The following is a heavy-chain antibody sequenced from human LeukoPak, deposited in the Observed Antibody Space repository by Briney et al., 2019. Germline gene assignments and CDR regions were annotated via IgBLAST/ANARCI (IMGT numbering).Heavy chain of an antibody. V-gene: IGHV4-61*02. J-gene: IGHJ4*02. CDR3: ARGVGIAATSDY. CDR1: GGSISSSSYY. CDR2: VFTSGST. Sequence: SETLSLTCTVSGGSISSSSYYWGWIRQPPGKGLEWIGRVFTSGSTNYNPSLKSRVTMSVDTSKNQFSLKLSSVTAADTAVYYCARGVGIAATSDYWGQGTLVTVSS. D-gene: IGHD6-13*01.